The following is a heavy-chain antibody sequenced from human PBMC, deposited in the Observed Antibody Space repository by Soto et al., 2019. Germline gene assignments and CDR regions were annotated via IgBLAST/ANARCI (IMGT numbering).Heavy chain of an antibody. D-gene: IGHD3-16*01. V-gene: IGHV4-4*02. CDR3: ARESDFWDDAYTRTFDI. CDR1: GGSISSSNW. CDR2: IYHSGST. Sequence: PSETLSLTCAVSGGSISSSNWWSWVRQPPGKGLEWIGEIYHSGSTNYNPSLKSRVTISVDKSKNQFSLNLTSVTAADTAVYYCARESDFWDDAYTRTFDIWGQGTKVTVSS. J-gene: IGHJ3*02.